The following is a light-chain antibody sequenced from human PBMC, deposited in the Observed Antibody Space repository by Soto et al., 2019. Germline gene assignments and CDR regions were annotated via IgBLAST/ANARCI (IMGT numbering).Light chain of an antibody. CDR2: SNN. J-gene: IGLJ1*01. CDR3: AAWDDSLNEYV. V-gene: IGLV1-44*01. CDR1: SSNIGSNI. Sequence: QSVLTQPPSASGTPGQRVTISCSGSSSNIGSNIVNWYQQFPGTAPKLLIYSNNQRPSGVPDRFSGSKSGTSASLAISGLQSEEEADYYYAAWDDSLNEYVFGTGTKLTVL.